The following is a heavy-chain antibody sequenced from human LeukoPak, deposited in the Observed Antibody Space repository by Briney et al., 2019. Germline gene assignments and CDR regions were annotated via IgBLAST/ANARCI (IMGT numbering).Heavy chain of an antibody. Sequence: SETLSLTCTVSGGSISSYYWSWIRQPPGKGLEWIGYIYYSGSTNYNPSLKSRVTISVDTSKNQFSLKLSSVTAADTAVYYCARSIAAAGYYYYGMDVWGQGTTVTASS. CDR1: GGSISSYY. J-gene: IGHJ6*02. D-gene: IGHD6-13*01. CDR2: IYYSGST. V-gene: IGHV4-59*12. CDR3: ARSIAAAGYYYYGMDV.